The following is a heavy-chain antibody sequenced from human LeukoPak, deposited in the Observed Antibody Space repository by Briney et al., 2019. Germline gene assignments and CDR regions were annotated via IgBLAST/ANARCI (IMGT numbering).Heavy chain of an antibody. V-gene: IGHV4-39*01. CDR1: GDSTSSDRYY. J-gene: IGHJ4*02. CDR2: IYYSGST. Sequence: SETLSLTCTVSGDSTSSDRYYGGWVRQPPGKGLEWIGNIYYSGSTYYNPSLKSRVTMSVDTSKNQFFLKLNSVTAADTAVYYCARGRPYSGGYHLDYWGQGTLVTVS. CDR3: ARGRPYSGGYHLDY. D-gene: IGHD1-26*01.